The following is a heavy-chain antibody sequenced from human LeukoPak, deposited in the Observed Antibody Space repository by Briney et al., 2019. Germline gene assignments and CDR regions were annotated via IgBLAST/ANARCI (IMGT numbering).Heavy chain of an antibody. V-gene: IGHV4-39*01. J-gene: IGHJ4*02. Sequence: SETLSLTCTVSGGAISSSSYYWGWIRQPPGKQLEWIGSIHYSGSTYYNPSLKSRVTISVDTSKNQFSLNLSSMTAADTAVYYCARQMNGSFRRPLDYWGQGTLVTVSS. CDR3: ARQMNGSFRRPLDY. D-gene: IGHD3-10*01. CDR1: GGAISSSSYY. CDR2: IHYSGST.